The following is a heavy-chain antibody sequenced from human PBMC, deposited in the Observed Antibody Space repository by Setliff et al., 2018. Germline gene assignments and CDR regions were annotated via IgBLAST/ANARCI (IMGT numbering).Heavy chain of an antibody. Sequence: PSQTLSLTCTVSGVSLRGNAIFWGWIRQPPGKGLEWIGSIYYTGDPYYNPSLKSRVTMSVDTSRNQLSLKLTSVTAADTAVYYCARHVGSRSRGYNYYYYYMDVWGKGTTVTVSS. J-gene: IGHJ6*03. V-gene: IGHV4-39*01. CDR1: GVSLRGNAIF. D-gene: IGHD3-10*01. CDR2: IYYTGDP. CDR3: ARHVGSRSRGYNYYYYYMDV.